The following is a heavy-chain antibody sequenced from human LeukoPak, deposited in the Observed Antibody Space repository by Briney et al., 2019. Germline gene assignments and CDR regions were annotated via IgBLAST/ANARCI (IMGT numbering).Heavy chain of an antibody. D-gene: IGHD3-22*01. CDR3: TTGLWYYDSSGCYLVDY. J-gene: IGHJ4*02. CDR2: IKSKTDGGTT. Sequence: GGSLRLSCAASGFIFSSYWMSWVRQAPGKGLEWVGRIKSKTDGGTTDYAAPVKGRFTISRDDSKNTLYLQMNSLKTEDTAVYYCTTGLWYYDSSGCYLVDYWGQGTLVTVSS. CDR1: GFIFSSYW. V-gene: IGHV3-15*01.